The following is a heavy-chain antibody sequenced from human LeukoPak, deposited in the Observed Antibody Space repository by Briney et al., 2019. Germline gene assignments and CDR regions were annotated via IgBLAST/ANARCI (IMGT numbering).Heavy chain of an antibody. CDR2: IYDSGST. CDR3: ARLSHPADRSWFFDY. J-gene: IGHJ4*02. CDR1: TVSISNYY. V-gene: IGHV4-59*08. Sequence: PSETLSLTCTVSTVSISNYYWSWIRQPPGKGLEWIAYIYDSGSTNYNPSLKSRVTISVDTSKNQFSLNLSSVTAADTAVYYCARLSHPADRSWFFDYWGQGTLVTVSS. D-gene: IGHD6-13*01.